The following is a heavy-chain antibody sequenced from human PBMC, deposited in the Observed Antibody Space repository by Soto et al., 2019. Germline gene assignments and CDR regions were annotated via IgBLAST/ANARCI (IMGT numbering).Heavy chain of an antibody. Sequence: EVQLVESGGVVVQPGGSLRLSCAASGFTFDDYTMHWVRQAPGKGLEWVSLISWDGGSTYYADSVKGRFTISRDNSKNSLYLQMNSLRTEDTALYYCAKCLYGGEWYGMDVWGQGTTITVSS. CDR1: GFTFDDYT. CDR2: ISWDGGST. V-gene: IGHV3-43*01. D-gene: IGHD2-21*01. J-gene: IGHJ6*02. CDR3: AKCLYGGEWYGMDV.